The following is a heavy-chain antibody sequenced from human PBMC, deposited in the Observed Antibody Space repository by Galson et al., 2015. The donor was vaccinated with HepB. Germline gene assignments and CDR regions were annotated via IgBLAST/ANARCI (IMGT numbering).Heavy chain of an antibody. J-gene: IGHJ3*01. CDR1: GFRFGLYG. V-gene: IGHV3-30*18. Sequence: SLRLSCAASGFRFGLYGMDWVHQVPGKGLEWVAVISYDGTQKHYGDSVKGRFIISRDNSKNTLSLEMNSLRPEDTAIYYCAKGDKLGWSTHDAFHVWGPGTMVTVSS. D-gene: IGHD3/OR15-3a*01. CDR2: ISYDGTQK. CDR3: AKGDKLGWSTHDAFHV.